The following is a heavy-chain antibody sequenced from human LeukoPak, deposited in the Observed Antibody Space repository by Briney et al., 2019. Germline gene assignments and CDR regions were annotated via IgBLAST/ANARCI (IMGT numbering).Heavy chain of an antibody. V-gene: IGHV3-74*01. D-gene: IGHD1-14*01. J-gene: IGHJ2*01. CDR3: ARVPGDRYFEI. Sequence: GSLRLSCAASGFTFNTYWMHWVRQAPGKGLVWVSRINSDGSSTNYADSVKGRFTISRDNAKNTLYLQVSSLRTEDTAVYYCARVPGDRYFEIWGRGTLVTVSS. CDR1: GFTFNTYW. CDR2: INSDGSST.